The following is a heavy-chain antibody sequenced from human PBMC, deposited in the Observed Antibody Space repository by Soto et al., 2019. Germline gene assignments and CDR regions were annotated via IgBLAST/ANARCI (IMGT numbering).Heavy chain of an antibody. CDR1: GYTFIHYY. J-gene: IGHJ4*02. V-gene: IGHV1-46*01. CDR3: ARSLLQGDF. CDR2: INPNGGST. D-gene: IGHD2-21*01. Sequence: QVQLVQSGAEVKKPGASVKISCKASGYTFIHYYIHWVRQAPGQGLEWMAIINPNGGSTNYAQKFQSRVTVTSDTSTTTVSMELNSLESDETAVYFCARSLLQGDFWGQGTLVTVSS.